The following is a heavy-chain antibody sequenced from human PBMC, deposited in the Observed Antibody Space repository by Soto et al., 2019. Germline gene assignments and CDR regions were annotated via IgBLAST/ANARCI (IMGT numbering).Heavy chain of an antibody. CDR3: ARAMVRGVIGPYYYYGMDV. J-gene: IGHJ6*02. CDR1: GGSFSGYY. CDR2: INHIGST. V-gene: IGHV4-34*01. D-gene: IGHD3-10*01. Sequence: SETLSLTCAVYGGSFSGYYWSWIRQPPGKGLEWIGEINHIGSTNYNPSLKSRVTISVDTSKNQFSLKLSSVTAADTAVYYCARAMVRGVIGPYYYYGMDVWGQGTTVTVSS.